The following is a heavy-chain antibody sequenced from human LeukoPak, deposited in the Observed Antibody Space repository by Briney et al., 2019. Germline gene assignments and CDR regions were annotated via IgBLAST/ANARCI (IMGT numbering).Heavy chain of an antibody. J-gene: IGHJ3*02. CDR1: GYTFTSYG. Sequence: ASVKVSCKASGYTFTSYGISWVRQAPGQGLEWMGWISAYNGNTNYAQKLQGRVTMTTDTSTSTAYMELRSLRSDDTAVYYCASALSPNYDRADDAFDIWGQGTMVTVSS. D-gene: IGHD3-22*01. CDR3: ASALSPNYDRADDAFDI. CDR2: ISAYNGNT. V-gene: IGHV1-18*01.